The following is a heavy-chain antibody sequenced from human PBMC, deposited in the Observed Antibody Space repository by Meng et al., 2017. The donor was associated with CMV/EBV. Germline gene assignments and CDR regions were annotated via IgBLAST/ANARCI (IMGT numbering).Heavy chain of an antibody. D-gene: IGHD4-11*01. CDR2: ISYDGSNK. CDR3: AREEGTTDSYYFDY. Sequence: SGFTFSSYDMHWVRQAPGKGLEWVAVISYDGSNKYYADSVKGRFTISRDNSKNTLYLQMNSLRAEDTAVYYCAREEGTTDSYYFDYWGQGTLVTVSS. CDR1: GFTFSSYD. J-gene: IGHJ4*02. V-gene: IGHV3-30*04.